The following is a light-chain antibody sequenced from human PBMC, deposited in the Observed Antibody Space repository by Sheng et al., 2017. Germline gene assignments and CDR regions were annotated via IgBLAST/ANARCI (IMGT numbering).Light chain of an antibody. CDR2: AAS. CDR3: QQSYSTPYT. V-gene: IGKV1-12*01. J-gene: IGKJ2*01. Sequence: DIQMTQSPSSVSASVGDRVTITCRASQGISTSLAWFQQKPGKAPTLLIYAASRLQSGVPSRFSGSGSGTEFTLTISSLQPEDFATYYCQQSYSTPYTFGQGTQAGD. CDR1: QGISTS.